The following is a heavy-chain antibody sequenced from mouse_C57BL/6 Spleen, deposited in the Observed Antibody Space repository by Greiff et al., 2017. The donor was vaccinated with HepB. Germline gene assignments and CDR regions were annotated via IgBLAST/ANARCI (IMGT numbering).Heavy chain of an antibody. V-gene: IGHV1-50*01. CDR3: ARDHYGSSFDY. CDR2: IDPSDSYT. Sequence: VQLQQPGAELVKPGASVKLSCKASGYTFTSYWMQWVKQMPGQGLEWIGEIDPSDSYTNYNQKFKGKATLTVDTSSSTAYMQLSSLTSEDSAVYYCARDHYGSSFDYWGQGTTLTVSS. CDR1: GYTFTSYW. J-gene: IGHJ2*01. D-gene: IGHD1-1*01.